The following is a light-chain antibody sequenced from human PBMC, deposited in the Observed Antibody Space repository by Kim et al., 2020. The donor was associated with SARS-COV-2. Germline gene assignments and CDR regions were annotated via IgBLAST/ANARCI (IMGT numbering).Light chain of an antibody. Sequence: SITISGTSTSSGVGGYNYVSGYQQHPGKAPNLMIYDVSNRPSGVSNRFSGSKSGNTASLTISGLQAEDEADYYCSSYTSSSTLGVFGGGTKVTVL. CDR1: SSGVGGYNY. CDR2: DVS. CDR3: SSYTSSSTLGV. J-gene: IGLJ2*01. V-gene: IGLV2-14*03.